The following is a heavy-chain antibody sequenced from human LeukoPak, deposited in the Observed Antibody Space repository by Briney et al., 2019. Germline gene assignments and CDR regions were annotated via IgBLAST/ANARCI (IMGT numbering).Heavy chain of an antibody. J-gene: IGHJ6*03. V-gene: IGHV3-23*01. CDR2: ISGSGGST. CDR1: GFTFSSYA. D-gene: IGHD3/OR15-3a*01. CDR3: ARDHEEDWLAEEYYYYMDV. Sequence: GGSLRLSCAASGFTFSSYAMSWVRQAPGKGLDWVSAISGSGGSTYYADSVKGRFTISRDNSKNTLYLQMNSLRAEDTAVYYWARDHEEDWLAEEYYYYMDVWGRGTTVTISS.